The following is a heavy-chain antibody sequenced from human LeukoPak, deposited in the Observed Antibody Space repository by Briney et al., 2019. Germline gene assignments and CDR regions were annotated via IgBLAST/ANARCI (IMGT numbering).Heavy chain of an antibody. V-gene: IGHV1-2*02. Sequence: ASVKVSCKASGYTFTGYYMHWVRQAPGQGLEWMGWINPNSGGTNYAQKFQGRVTMTRDTSISTAYMELSRLRSDDTAVYYCARDRGWGVLRFLEWLFWGQGTLVTVSS. CDR2: INPNSGGT. D-gene: IGHD3-3*01. CDR3: ARDRGWGVLRFLEWLF. CDR1: GYTFTGYY. J-gene: IGHJ4*02.